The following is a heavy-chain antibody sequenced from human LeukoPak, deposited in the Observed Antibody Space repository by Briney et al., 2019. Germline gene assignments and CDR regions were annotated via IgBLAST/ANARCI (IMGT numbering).Heavy chain of an antibody. CDR3: AREEWELRYYFDH. CDR2: IKQDGSEK. J-gene: IGHJ4*02. CDR1: GFTFSNFW. V-gene: IGHV3-7*01. D-gene: IGHD1-26*01. Sequence: GGSLRLSCAASGFTFSNFWLSWVRQAPGKGLEWMANIKQDGSEKYYVDSVKGRFTISRDNAKNSLYLQMNSLRAEDTAVYYCAREEWELRYYFDHWGQGTLVTVSS.